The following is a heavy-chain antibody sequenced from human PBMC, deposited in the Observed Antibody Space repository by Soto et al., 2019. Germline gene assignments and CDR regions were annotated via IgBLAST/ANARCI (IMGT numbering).Heavy chain of an antibody. CDR3: GGAMVRGVMRPYYYYGMDV. D-gene: IGHD3-10*01. CDR1: GFTFSSYG. CDR2: ISYDGSNK. Sequence: GGSLRLSCAASGFTFSSYGMHWVRQAPGKGLEWVTVISYDGSNKYYADSVKGRFTISRDNSKNTLYLQMNSLRAEDTAVYYCGGAMVRGVMRPYYYYGMDVWGQGTTVTVSS. J-gene: IGHJ6*02. V-gene: IGHV3-30*03.